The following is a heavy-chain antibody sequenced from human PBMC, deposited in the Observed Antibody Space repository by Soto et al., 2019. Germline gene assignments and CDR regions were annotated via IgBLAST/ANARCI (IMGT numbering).Heavy chain of an antibody. V-gene: IGHV1-3*01. CDR1: GYTFTSYA. CDR2: INAGNGNT. Sequence: ASVKVSCKASGYTFTSYAMHWVRQAPGQRLEWMGWINAGNGNTKYSQKFQGRVIITRDTSASTACMELSSLRSEDTAVYYCARFEQLVLLGGFDYWGQGTLVTAPQ. D-gene: IGHD6-6*01. J-gene: IGHJ4*02. CDR3: ARFEQLVLLGGFDY.